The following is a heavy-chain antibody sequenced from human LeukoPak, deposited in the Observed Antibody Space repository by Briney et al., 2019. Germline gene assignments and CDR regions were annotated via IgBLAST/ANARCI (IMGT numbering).Heavy chain of an antibody. CDR1: GGTFSSYA. V-gene: IGHV1-69*05. Sequence: ASVKVSCKASGGTFSSYAISWVRQAPGQGLEWMGGIIPIFGTANYAQKFQGRVTITTDESTSTAYMELSSLRSEDTAVYYCARVPSGTQLEDYYYYMDVWGKGTTVTVSS. J-gene: IGHJ6*03. CDR3: ARVPSGTQLEDYYYYMDV. CDR2: IIPIFGTA. D-gene: IGHD6-13*01.